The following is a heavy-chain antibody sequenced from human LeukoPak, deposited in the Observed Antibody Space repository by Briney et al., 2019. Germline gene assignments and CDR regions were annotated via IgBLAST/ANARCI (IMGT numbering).Heavy chain of an antibody. CDR2: IYYSGST. J-gene: IGHJ6*02. V-gene: IGHV4-39*02. D-gene: IGHD3-16*01. CDR3: ARDLNRISYTDYYYGMDV. CDR1: GGSISSSSYY. Sequence: SETLSLTCTVSGGSISSSSYYWGWIRQPPGKGLEWIGSIYYSGSTYYNPSLKSRVTISVDTSKNQFSLKLSSVTAADTAVYYCARDLNRISYTDYYYGMDVWGQGTTVTVSS.